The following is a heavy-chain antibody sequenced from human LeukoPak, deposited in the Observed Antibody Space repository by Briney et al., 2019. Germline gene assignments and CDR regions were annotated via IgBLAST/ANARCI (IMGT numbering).Heavy chain of an antibody. D-gene: IGHD6-19*01. CDR3: ATRSVAGPDYYFDY. Sequence: GASVKVSCKASGYTFTSYGISWVRQAPGQGLEWMGGFDPEDGETIYAQKFQGRVTMTEDTSTDTAYMELSSLRSEDTAVYYCATRSVAGPDYYFDYWGQGTLVTVSS. CDR2: FDPEDGET. CDR1: GYTFTSYG. V-gene: IGHV1-24*01. J-gene: IGHJ4*02.